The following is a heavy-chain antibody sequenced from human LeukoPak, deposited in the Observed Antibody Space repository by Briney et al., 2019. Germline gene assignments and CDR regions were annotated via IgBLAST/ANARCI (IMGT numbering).Heavy chain of an antibody. V-gene: IGHV3-21*01. D-gene: IGHD3-10*02. CDR2: ISGDTGYI. J-gene: IGHJ4*02. CDR1: GFSFSDFT. CDR3: AKDLYVRGITPYYFDS. Sequence: GGSLRLSCAASGFSFSDFTMNWVRQAPGKGLEWVASISGDTGYIDYSDSLEGRFTITRDNAKNSLFLQINTLRAEDTAIYYCAKDLYVRGITPYYFDSWGQGTQVIVSS.